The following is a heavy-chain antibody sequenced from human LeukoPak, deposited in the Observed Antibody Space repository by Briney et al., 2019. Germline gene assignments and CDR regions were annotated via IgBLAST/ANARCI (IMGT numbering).Heavy chain of an antibody. CDR2: INTDGNST. D-gene: IGHD3-10*01. V-gene: IGHV3-74*01. CDR1: GFTFSSYW. Sequence: GGSLRLSCAASGFTFSSYWMHWVRQVPGKGLVWVSRINTDGNSTRYADSVKGRFTISRGNAKNTLYLQMNGLRAEDTAVYYCARVPLGEFKGFDPWGQGTLVTISS. J-gene: IGHJ5*02. CDR3: ARVPLGEFKGFDP.